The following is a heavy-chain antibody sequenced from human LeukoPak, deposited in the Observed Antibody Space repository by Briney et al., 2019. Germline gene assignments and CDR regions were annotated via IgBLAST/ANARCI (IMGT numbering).Heavy chain of an antibody. CDR2: IYDSGST. J-gene: IGHJ4*02. CDR1: GGSVSSVGYY. V-gene: IGHV4-31*03. Sequence: SETLSLTCTVSGGSVSSVGYYWSWIRQPPGKGLEWIGYIYDSGSTDYNPSLKSRVTISVDTSKSQFPLKVSSVTAADTAVYYCARVVEVAGDFDSWGQGTLVTVSS. CDR3: ARVVEVAGDFDS. D-gene: IGHD2-15*01.